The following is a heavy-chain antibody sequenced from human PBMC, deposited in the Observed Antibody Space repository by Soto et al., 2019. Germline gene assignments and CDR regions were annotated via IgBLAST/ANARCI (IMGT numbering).Heavy chain of an antibody. D-gene: IGHD2-21*02. V-gene: IGHV4-30-4*08. CDR3: AREDDGGDSLDV. CDR1: GGSINSDSYH. CDR2: IHHSGAF. Sequence: PSETLSLTCTVPGGSINSDSYHWTWIRQSPGKGLEWIGYIHHSGAFLYNPSFKSRLTISVDTSKNQFSLHLSSVTDADTAVYFCAREDDGGDSLDVWGQGTTVTVSS. J-gene: IGHJ6*02.